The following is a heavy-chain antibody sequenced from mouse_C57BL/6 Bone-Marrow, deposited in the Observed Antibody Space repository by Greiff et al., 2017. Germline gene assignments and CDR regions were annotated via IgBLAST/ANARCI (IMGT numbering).Heavy chain of an antibody. CDR1: GYAFSSSW. CDR3: ARADFAKGLDY. V-gene: IGHV1-82*01. Sequence: QVQLQQSGPELVKPGASVKISCKASGYAFSSSWMNWVKQRPGKGLEWIGRIYPGDGDTNYNGKFKGKATLTADKSSSTAYMQLSSLTSEDPAVYFCARADFAKGLDYWGQGNTLTVSS. CDR2: IYPGDGDT. J-gene: IGHJ2*01.